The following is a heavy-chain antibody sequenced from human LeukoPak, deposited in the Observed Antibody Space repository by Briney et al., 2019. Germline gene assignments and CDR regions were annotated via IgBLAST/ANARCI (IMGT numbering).Heavy chain of an antibody. D-gene: IGHD4-17*01. CDR1: GGTFSSYA. V-gene: IGHV1-69*13. CDR3: ASGDYDYYYYGMDV. CDR2: IIPIFGTA. J-gene: IGHJ6*02. Sequence: ASVKVSCKDSGGTFSSYAISWVRQAPGQGLEWMGGIIPIFGTANYAQKFQGRVTITADESTSTAYMELSSLRSEDTAVYYCASGDYDYYYYGMDVWGQGTTVTVSS.